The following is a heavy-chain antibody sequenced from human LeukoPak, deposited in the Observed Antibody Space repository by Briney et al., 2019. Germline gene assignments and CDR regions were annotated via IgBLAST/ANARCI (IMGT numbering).Heavy chain of an antibody. V-gene: IGHV4-39*07. CDR2: IYYSGST. CDR3: ATPREGGYSGYDSFDY. D-gene: IGHD5-12*01. J-gene: IGHJ4*02. Sequence: SETLSLTCAVSGGSISSSYCWGWIRQPPGKGLEWIGSIYYSGSTYYNPSLKSRVTISVDTSKNQFSLKLSSVTAADTAVYYCATPREGGYSGYDSFDYWGQGTLVTVSS. CDR1: GGSISSSYC.